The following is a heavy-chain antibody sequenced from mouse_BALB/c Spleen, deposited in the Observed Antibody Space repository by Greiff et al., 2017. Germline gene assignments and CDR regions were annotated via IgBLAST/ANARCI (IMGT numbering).Heavy chain of an antibody. CDR3: AREPSSHGWYFDV. CDR2: ISDGGSYT. Sequence: EVQVVESGGGLVKPGGSLKLSCAASGFTFSDYYMYWVRQTPEKRLEWVATISDGGSYTYYPDSVKGRFTISRDNAKNNLYLQMSSLKSEDTAMYYCAREPSSHGWYFDVWGAGTTVTVSS. D-gene: IGHD6-1*01. V-gene: IGHV5-4*02. J-gene: IGHJ1*01. CDR1: GFTFSDYY.